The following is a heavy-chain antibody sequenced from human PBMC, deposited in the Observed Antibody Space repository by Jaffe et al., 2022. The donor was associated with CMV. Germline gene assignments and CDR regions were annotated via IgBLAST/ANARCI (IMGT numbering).Heavy chain of an antibody. CDR3: AKDGGSRSVRLSDIEY. J-gene: IGHJ4*02. V-gene: IGHV3-30*18. CDR2: ISFEGRNK. CDR1: GFTFSNYG. D-gene: IGHD3-16*02. Sequence: QVLLVESGGGVVQPGRSLRLSCAASGFTFSNYGMHWVRQAPGKGLEWVAVISFEGRNKYYADSVEGRFTISRDNSKNTLYLQMNTLRVEDTAVYYCAKDGGSRSVRLSDIEYWGPGTLVTVSS.